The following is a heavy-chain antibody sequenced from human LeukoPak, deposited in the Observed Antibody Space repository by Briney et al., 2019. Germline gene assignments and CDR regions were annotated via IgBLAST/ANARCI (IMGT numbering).Heavy chain of an antibody. CDR2: ISAYNGNT. Sequence: ASVKVSCKASGYTFTSYGISWVRQAPGQGLEWMGWISAYNGNTNYAQKLQGRATMTTDTSTSTAYMELRSLRSDDTAVYYCARAHCTNGVCLGDWFDPWGQGTLVTVSS. CDR1: GYTFTSYG. J-gene: IGHJ5*02. V-gene: IGHV1-18*01. D-gene: IGHD2-8*01. CDR3: ARAHCTNGVCLGDWFDP.